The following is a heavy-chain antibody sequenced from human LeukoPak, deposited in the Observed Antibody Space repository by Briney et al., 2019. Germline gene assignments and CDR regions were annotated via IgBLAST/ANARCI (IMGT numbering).Heavy chain of an antibody. CDR3: AKGPVVSIATYFFDY. Sequence: GGSLRLSCAASGFTFSSYAMTWVRQAPGKGLEWVSAVSGSGDTTYYADFVKGRFTISRDNSKNTLYVQMNSLRAEDTAVYYCAKGPVVSIATYFFDYWGQGALVIVSS. J-gene: IGHJ4*02. D-gene: IGHD2-2*01. V-gene: IGHV3-23*01. CDR1: GFTFSSYA. CDR2: VSGSGDTT.